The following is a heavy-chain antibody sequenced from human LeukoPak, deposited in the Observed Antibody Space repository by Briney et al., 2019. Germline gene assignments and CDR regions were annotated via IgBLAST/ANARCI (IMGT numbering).Heavy chain of an antibody. CDR2: IFYSGST. Sequence: PSETLSLTCTVSGGSISNYYWSWIRQPPGKGLEWIGYIFYSGSTNYNPSLKSRVTISVDTSKNQFSLRLSSVTAADTAVYYCARHLPRTDIGYAFDIRGQGTVVTVSS. V-gene: IGHV4-59*08. CDR3: ARHLPRTDIGYAFDI. CDR1: GGSISNYY. D-gene: IGHD2-15*01. J-gene: IGHJ3*02.